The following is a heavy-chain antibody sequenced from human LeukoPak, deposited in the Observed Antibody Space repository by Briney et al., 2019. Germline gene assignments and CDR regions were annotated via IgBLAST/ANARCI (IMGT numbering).Heavy chain of an antibody. Sequence: GGSLRLSCAASGFTFSGSAMHWVRQASGKGREGVGRIRSKANSYATAYAASVKGRFTISRDDSKNTAYLQMNSLKTEDTAVYYCTTRRPDAFDIWGQGTMVTVSS. J-gene: IGHJ3*02. CDR1: GFTFSGSA. CDR2: IRSKANSYAT. V-gene: IGHV3-73*01. CDR3: TTRRPDAFDI.